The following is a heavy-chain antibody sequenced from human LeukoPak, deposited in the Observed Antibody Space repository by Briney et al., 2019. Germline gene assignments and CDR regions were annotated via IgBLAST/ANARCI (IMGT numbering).Heavy chain of an antibody. Sequence: PSETLSLTCTVSGGSISSYYWSWIRQPAGKGLEWIGRIYTSGSTNYNPSLKSRVTMSVGTSKNQFSLKLSSVTAADTAVYYCARDKPYYYGSGSYYPFDYWGQGTLVTVSS. CDR3: ARDKPYYYGSGSYYPFDY. V-gene: IGHV4-4*07. J-gene: IGHJ4*02. CDR1: GGSISSYY. CDR2: IYTSGST. D-gene: IGHD3-10*01.